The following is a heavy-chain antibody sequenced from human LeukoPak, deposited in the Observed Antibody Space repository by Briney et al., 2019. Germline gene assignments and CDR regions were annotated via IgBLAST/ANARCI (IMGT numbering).Heavy chain of an antibody. CDR3: ARGPIFGIAYNYFDP. Sequence: SETLSLTCTVSGGSISGYFWSWIRQPAGKGLEWIGRIYTSGSTNYNPSLKSRVTMSVDTSNNQFSLKLSSVTAADTAVYYCARGPIFGIAYNYFDPWGQGTLVTVSS. J-gene: IGHJ5*02. D-gene: IGHD3-3*01. CDR1: GGSISGYF. CDR2: IYTSGST. V-gene: IGHV4-4*07.